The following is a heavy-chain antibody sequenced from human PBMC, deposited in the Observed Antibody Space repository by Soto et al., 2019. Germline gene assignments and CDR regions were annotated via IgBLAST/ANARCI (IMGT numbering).Heavy chain of an antibody. V-gene: IGHV1-8*01. Sequence: QVQLVQSGAEVKKPGASVKVSCKASGYSFTRYEINWVRQATGQGLEWLGWMNPDRGKTGYGEKYQGRITKPRNTATSTAYMELSSLRYEDTAVYYCATWTELGDCWGQGTLVTVSS. CDR3: ATWTELGDC. CDR1: GYSFTRYE. D-gene: IGHD7-27*01. J-gene: IGHJ4*02. CDR2: MNPDRGKT.